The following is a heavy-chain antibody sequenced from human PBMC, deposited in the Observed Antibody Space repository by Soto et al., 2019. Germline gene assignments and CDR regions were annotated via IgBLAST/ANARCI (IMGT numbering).Heavy chain of an antibody. CDR2: INPSGGST. Sequence: QVQLVQSGAEVKKPGASVKVSCKASGYTFTSYYMHWVRQAPGQGLEWMGIINPSGGSTSYAQKFQHRVTMTRDTSTSTVYMELSSLRSEDTAVYYCARDDYDFWSGYYKAPYYYYGMDVWGQGTTVTVSS. CDR3: ARDDYDFWSGYYKAPYYYYGMDV. V-gene: IGHV1-46*01. J-gene: IGHJ6*02. D-gene: IGHD3-3*01. CDR1: GYTFTSYY.